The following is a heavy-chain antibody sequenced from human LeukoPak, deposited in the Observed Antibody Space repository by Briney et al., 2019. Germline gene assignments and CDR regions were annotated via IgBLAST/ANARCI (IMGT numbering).Heavy chain of an antibody. V-gene: IGHV4-34*01. CDR3: ARGSKMLGYNWFDP. D-gene: IGHD1-26*01. J-gene: IGHJ5*02. CDR1: GFTFSSYE. CDR2: INHSGST. Sequence: PGGSLRLSCAASGFTFSSYEMNWVRQAPGKGLEWIGEINHSGSTNYIPPLKSRVTISVDTSKNQFSLKLSSVSAADTAVYYCARGSKMLGYNWFDPWGQGTLVTVSS.